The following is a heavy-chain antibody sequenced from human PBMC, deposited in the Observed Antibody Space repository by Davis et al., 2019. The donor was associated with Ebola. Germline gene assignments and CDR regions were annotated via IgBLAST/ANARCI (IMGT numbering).Heavy chain of an antibody. V-gene: IGHV3-30*04. J-gene: IGHJ6*02. D-gene: IGHD2-15*01. CDR2: ISYDGSNK. Sequence: GGSLRLSCAASGFTFSSYAMHWVRHAPGKGLEWVAVISYDGSNKYYADSVKGRFTISRDNSKNTLYLQMNSLRAEDTAVYYCARDQGYCSGGSCSVYGMDVWGQGTTVTVSS. CDR3: ARDQGYCSGGSCSVYGMDV. CDR1: GFTFSSYA.